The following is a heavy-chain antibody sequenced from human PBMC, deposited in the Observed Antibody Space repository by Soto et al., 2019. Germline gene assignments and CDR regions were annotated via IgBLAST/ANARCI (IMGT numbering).Heavy chain of an antibody. D-gene: IGHD4-4*01. CDR3: ARDPATINKLIGVWFDP. J-gene: IGHJ5*02. CDR1: GDTFGRFT. Sequence: SVKVSCKASGDTFGRFTINWVRQAPGQGLEWMGGIKPISDITNYAQRFQGRVTFTADASTSTVYLELSSLRSEDPAMYYCARDPATINKLIGVWFDPWGQGTLVTVSS. V-gene: IGHV1-69*13. CDR2: IKPISDIT.